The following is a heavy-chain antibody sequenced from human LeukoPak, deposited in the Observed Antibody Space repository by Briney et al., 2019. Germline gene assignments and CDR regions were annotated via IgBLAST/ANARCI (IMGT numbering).Heavy chain of an antibody. CDR2: IYHGVHT. CDR3: ARDEEEGGSLGYCSSTSCYFDY. D-gene: IGHD2-2*01. Sequence: SEPLSLTCTVSGYSISSDYYWGWSRQPPGKGLEWIGRIYHGVHTYHIPYLKSRVNISVNTSKDQFSLKLSYVTAADTAVSYCARDEEEGGSLGYCSSTSCYFDYWGQGTLVTVSS. V-gene: IGHV4-38-2*02. CDR1: GYSISSDYY. J-gene: IGHJ4*02.